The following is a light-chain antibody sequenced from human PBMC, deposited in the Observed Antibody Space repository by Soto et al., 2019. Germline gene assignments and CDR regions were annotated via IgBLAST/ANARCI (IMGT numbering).Light chain of an antibody. CDR1: SSNIGAGYD. Sequence: QPVLTQPPSVSGAPGQRVTISCTGSSSNIGAGYDVHWYQQLPGTAPKLLIYGNSNRPSGVPDRFSGSKSGTSASLAITGLQAEDEAEYDCQSYDSSLSGFVVFGGGTKVTVL. J-gene: IGLJ2*01. CDR2: GNS. V-gene: IGLV1-40*01. CDR3: QSYDSSLSGFVV.